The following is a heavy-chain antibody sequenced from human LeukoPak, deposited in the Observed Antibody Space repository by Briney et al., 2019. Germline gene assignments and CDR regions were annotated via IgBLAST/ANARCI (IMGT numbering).Heavy chain of an antibody. D-gene: IGHD6-19*01. CDR2: ISSYNGNT. Sequence: ASVKVSCKASGYTFANYGISWVRQAPGQGLEWMGWISSYNGNTEHIQKLQGRVTMTTDTSTSTAYMELRSLRSDDTAVYYCARDGYSSDWYPLDAFEIRGQGTMVTVSS. J-gene: IGHJ3*02. V-gene: IGHV1-18*01. CDR1: GYTFANYG. CDR3: ARDGYSSDWYPLDAFEI.